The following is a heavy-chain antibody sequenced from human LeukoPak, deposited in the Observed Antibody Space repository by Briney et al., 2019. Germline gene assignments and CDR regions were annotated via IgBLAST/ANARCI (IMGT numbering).Heavy chain of an antibody. Sequence: GGSLRLSCAASGFTFSSYGMHWVCQAPGKGLEWVAVISYDGSNKYYADSVKGRFTISRDNSKNTLYLQMNSLRAEDTAVYYCAKVERYSSGWLDYYYYGMDVWGQGTTVTVSS. CDR3: AKVERYSSGWLDYYYYGMDV. CDR1: GFTFSSYG. V-gene: IGHV3-30*18. J-gene: IGHJ6*02. CDR2: ISYDGSNK. D-gene: IGHD6-19*01.